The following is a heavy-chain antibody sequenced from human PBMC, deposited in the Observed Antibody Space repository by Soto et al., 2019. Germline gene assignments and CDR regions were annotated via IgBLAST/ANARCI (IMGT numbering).Heavy chain of an antibody. CDR1: GFTFSDYY. V-gene: IGHV3-11*01. Sequence: SGGSLRLSCAASGFTFSDYYMSWIRQAPWKGLEWVSYITSSGSNIYYADSVKGRFTISRDNAKSSLYLQMNSLRAEDTAVYYCARDNVGYCRGGSCYVGENFDYWGQGTLVTVSS. D-gene: IGHD2-15*01. CDR3: ARDNVGYCRGGSCYVGENFDY. CDR2: ITSSGSNI. J-gene: IGHJ4*02.